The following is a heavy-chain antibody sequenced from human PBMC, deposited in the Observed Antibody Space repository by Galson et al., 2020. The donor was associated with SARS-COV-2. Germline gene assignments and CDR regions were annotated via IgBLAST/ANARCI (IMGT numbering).Heavy chain of an antibody. CDR2: ISYDGSNK. CDR1: GFTFSSYA. D-gene: IGHD3-22*01. CDR3: ARAHSGGYYSYFDY. J-gene: IGHJ4*02. V-gene: IGHV3-30*04. Sequence: GGSLRLSCAASGFTFSSYAMHWVRQAPGKGLEWVAVISYDGSNKYYADSVKGRFTISRDNSKNTLYLQMNSLRAEDTAVYYCARAHSGGYYSYFDYWGQGTLVTVSS.